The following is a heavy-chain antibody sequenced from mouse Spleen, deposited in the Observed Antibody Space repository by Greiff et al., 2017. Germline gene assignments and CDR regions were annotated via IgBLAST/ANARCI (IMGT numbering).Heavy chain of an antibody. Sequence: VQLQQPGAELVKPGASVKMSCKASGYTFTSYWITWVKQRPGQGLEWIGQIYPGDGDTNYNGKFKGKATLTADKSSSTAYMQLSSLTSEDSAVYFCARYYYGNYHFDVWGAGTTVTVSS. D-gene: IGHD2-1*01. J-gene: IGHJ1*01. V-gene: IGHV1-80*01. CDR1: GYTFTSYW. CDR2: IYPGDGDT. CDR3: ARYYYGNYHFDV.